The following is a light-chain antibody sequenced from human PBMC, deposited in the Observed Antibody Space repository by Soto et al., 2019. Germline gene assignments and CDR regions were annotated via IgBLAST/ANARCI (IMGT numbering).Light chain of an antibody. CDR3: LQSYYWPWT. Sequence: EIVLTQSPSTLSLSPGERVTISCRASQSVSSYLAWYQQKPGKAPRLLIYDASNTATGIPARFSGSGSGTVFTLTISRLEPEDFAVYYCLQSYYWPWTFGQGTKVEIK. J-gene: IGKJ1*01. CDR2: DAS. V-gene: IGKV3-11*01. CDR1: QSVSSY.